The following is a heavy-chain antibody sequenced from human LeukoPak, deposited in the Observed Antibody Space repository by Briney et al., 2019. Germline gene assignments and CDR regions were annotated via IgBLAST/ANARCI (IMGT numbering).Heavy chain of an antibody. J-gene: IGHJ4*02. CDR2: IKQDGSEK. CDR3: ARQYYYDSSGYPLDY. V-gene: IGHV3-7*05. D-gene: IGHD3-22*01. CDR1: GFTFSSYW. Sequence: GGSLRLSCAASGFTFSSYWMSWVRQAPGKGLEWVANIKQDGSEKYCVDSVKGRFTISRDNAKNSLYLQMNSLRAEDTAVYYCARQYYYDSSGYPLDYWGQGTLVTVSS.